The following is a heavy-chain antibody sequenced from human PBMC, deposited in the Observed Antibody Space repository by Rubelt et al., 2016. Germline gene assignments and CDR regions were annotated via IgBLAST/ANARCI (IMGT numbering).Heavy chain of an antibody. D-gene: IGHD3-16*02. CDR1: GYTFTSYG. CDR3: ARVMITFGGVIEVGWFDP. Sequence: QVQLVQSGAEVKKPGASVKVSCKASGYTFTSYGISWVRQAPGQGLEWMGWISDYNGNTNYAQKLQGRVTMTTDTSTSTAYMELRSLRSDDTAVDYCARVMITFGGVIEVGWFDPWGQGTLVTVSS. J-gene: IGHJ5*02. V-gene: IGHV1-18*01. CDR2: ISDYNGNT.